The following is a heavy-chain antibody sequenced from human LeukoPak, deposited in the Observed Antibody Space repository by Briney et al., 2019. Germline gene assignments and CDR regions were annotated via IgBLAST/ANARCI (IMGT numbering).Heavy chain of an antibody. CDR3: AKRASDGRPYFFDY. D-gene: IGHD1-1*01. V-gene: IGHV3-30*18. J-gene: IGHJ4*02. Sequence: GGSLRLSCEASGFTFSTYPMHWVRQAPGKGLEWVAAISKDGSNKYYADSVKGRYTISRDTSKNTLYLEMNSLSGEDTAVYYCAKRASDGRPYFFDYWGQGTLVTVSS. CDR1: GFTFSTYP. CDR2: ISKDGSNK.